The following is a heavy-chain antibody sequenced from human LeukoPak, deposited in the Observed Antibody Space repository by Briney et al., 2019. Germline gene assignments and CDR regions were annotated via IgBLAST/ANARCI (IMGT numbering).Heavy chain of an antibody. CDR3: ARGNKDYGDNARGLSDY. CDR2: MNPNSGNT. Sequence: ASVKVSCKASGYTFTSFDINWVRQAIGQGLEWMGWMNPNSGNTGYAQKFQGRVTMTRNTSITTAYMELSSLRSEDTAVYYCARGNKDYGDNARGLSDYWGQGTLVTVSS. J-gene: IGHJ4*02. V-gene: IGHV1-8*01. D-gene: IGHD4-17*01. CDR1: GYTFTSFD.